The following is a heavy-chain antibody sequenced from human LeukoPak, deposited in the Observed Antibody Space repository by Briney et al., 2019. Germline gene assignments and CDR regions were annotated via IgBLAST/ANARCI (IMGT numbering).Heavy chain of an antibody. CDR1: GGSFSGYY. CDR3: ARPSIAAAGITAFDI. J-gene: IGHJ3*02. Sequence: PSETLSLTCAVYGGSFSGYYWSWIRQPPGKGLEWIGEINHSGSTNYNPSLKSRVTISVDTSKNQFSLKLSSVTAVDTAVYYCARPSIAAAGITAFDIWGQGTMVTVSS. V-gene: IGHV4-34*01. D-gene: IGHD6-13*01. CDR2: INHSGST.